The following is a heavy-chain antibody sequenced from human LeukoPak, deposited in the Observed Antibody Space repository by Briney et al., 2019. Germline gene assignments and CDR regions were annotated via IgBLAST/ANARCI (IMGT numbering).Heavy chain of an antibody. CDR2: ISSSSSTI. J-gene: IGHJ4*02. V-gene: IGHV3-48*04. Sequence: GGSLRLSCAASGFTFSSFSMNWVRQAPGKGLEWVSYISSSSSTIYYADSVKGRFTISRDNAKNSLYLQMNSLRAEDTAVYYCASGGMIAVAGTKDYWGQGTLVTVSS. D-gene: IGHD6-19*01. CDR3: ASGGMIAVAGTKDY. CDR1: GFTFSSFS.